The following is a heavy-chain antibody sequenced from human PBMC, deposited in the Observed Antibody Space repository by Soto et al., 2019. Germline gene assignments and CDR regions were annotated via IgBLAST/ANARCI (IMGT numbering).Heavy chain of an antibody. J-gene: IGHJ4*02. CDR2: IIPIFGTA. CDR1: GGTFSSYA. D-gene: IGHD3-22*01. Sequence: GASVKVSCKASGGTFSSYAISWVRQAPGQGLEWMGGIIPIFGTANYAQKFQGRVTITADESTSTAYMELSSLRSEDTAVYYCASDFSTADSSGYYYEYYFDYWGQGTLVTVSS. CDR3: ASDFSTADSSGYYYEYYFDY. V-gene: IGHV1-69*13.